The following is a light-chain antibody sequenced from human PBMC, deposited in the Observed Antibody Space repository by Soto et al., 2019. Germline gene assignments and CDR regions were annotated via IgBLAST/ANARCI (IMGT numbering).Light chain of an antibody. CDR2: DAS. CDR1: QSVSSK. V-gene: IGKV3D-15*01. Sequence: EIVLTQSPATLSVSPGERTTLFCRASQSVSSKLAWYQQKPGQSPRLIIYDASTRATGVPARFSGSVSGTAFRLSISSLDSEDFAIYYCQQYKNWSPVYTFGQGTKLEIK. CDR3: QQYKNWSPVYT. J-gene: IGKJ2*01.